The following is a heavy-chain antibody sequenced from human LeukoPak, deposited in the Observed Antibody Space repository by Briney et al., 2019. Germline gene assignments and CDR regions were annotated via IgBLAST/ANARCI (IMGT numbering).Heavy chain of an antibody. CDR1: GFTFSSYG. D-gene: IGHD3-10*01. J-gene: IGHJ4*02. CDR3: ARGRLLWFGESLDY. CDR2: LSASGDNT. V-gene: IGHV3-23*01. Sequence: PGGSLRLSCAASGFTFSSYGMGWVRQAPGKGLEWVSCLSASGDNTYYADSVKGRFTISRDNSKKTLNLQMNSLRAEDTAVYYCARGRLLWFGESLDYWGQGTLVTVSS.